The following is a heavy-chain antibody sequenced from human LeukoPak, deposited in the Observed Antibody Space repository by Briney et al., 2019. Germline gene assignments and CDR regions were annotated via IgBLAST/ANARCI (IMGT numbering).Heavy chain of an antibody. D-gene: IGHD5-18*01. V-gene: IGHV3-66*02. J-gene: IGHJ6*03. CDR1: AFIDSADY. CDR2: KYDGART. CDR3: ARGAGYPFYMDV. Sequence: GGSLSLSWAAAAFIDSADYMSWVRLAPGKGLEWVSLKYDGARTYYPDSVKGRFSISGDSSQNTLYLQMNSLRIEDTAVYYCARGAGYPFYMDVWGKGTTVTVSS.